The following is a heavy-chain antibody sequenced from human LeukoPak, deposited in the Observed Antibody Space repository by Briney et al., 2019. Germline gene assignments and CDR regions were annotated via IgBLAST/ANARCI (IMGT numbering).Heavy chain of an antibody. CDR1: GGSISSYY. V-gene: IGHV4-59*01. Sequence: SETLSLTCTVSGGSISSYYWSWIRQPPGKGLEWIGYIYYSGSTNYNPSLKSRVTISVDTSKNQFSLKLSSVTAADTAVYYCARGDDASDAFDIWGQGTMVTVSS. J-gene: IGHJ3*02. D-gene: IGHD5-24*01. CDR2: IYYSGST. CDR3: ARGDDASDAFDI.